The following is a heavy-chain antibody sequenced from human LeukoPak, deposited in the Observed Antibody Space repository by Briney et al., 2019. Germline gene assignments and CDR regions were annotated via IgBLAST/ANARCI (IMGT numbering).Heavy chain of an antibody. D-gene: IGHD2-2*01. CDR3: ARVHRGYCSSTSCHNYFYYMDV. V-gene: IGHV1-18*01. CDR1: GYTFTSYG. J-gene: IGHJ6*03. Sequence: ASVKVSFKASGYTFTSYGISWLRQAPGPGLEWMGWISAYNGNTNYAQKPQGRVTMITDTSKSTAYMELMRLRSDDTDVYYCARVHRGYCSSTSCHNYFYYMDVWGKGTTVTVSS. CDR2: ISAYNGNT.